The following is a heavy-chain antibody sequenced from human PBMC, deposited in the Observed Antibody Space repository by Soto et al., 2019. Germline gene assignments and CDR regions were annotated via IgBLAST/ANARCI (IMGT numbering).Heavy chain of an antibody. Sequence: QVQLVQSGAEVKKPGSSVKVSCKASGGTFSSYAISWVRQAPGQGLEWMGGIIPIFGTANYAQKFQGRVTITADESTSTAYMELSSLRSEDTAVYYCATPGPGVRYCSSTSCYSRRDYYYYGMDVWGQGTTVTVSS. J-gene: IGHJ6*02. CDR2: IIPIFGTA. V-gene: IGHV1-69*01. CDR1: GGTFSSYA. CDR3: ATPGPGVRYCSSTSCYSRRDYYYYGMDV. D-gene: IGHD2-2*01.